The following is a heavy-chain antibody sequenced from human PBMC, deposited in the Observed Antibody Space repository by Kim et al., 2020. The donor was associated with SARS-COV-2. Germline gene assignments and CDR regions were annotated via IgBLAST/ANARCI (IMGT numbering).Heavy chain of an antibody. CDR3: ARDSNVYYYGSGSHYYFDY. CDR2: IIPIFGTA. D-gene: IGHD3-10*01. CDR1: GGTFSSYA. J-gene: IGHJ4*02. V-gene: IGHV1-69*13. Sequence: SVKVSCKASGGTFSSYAISWVRQAPGQGLEWMGGIIPIFGTANYAQKFQGRVTLTADESTSTAYMELSSLRSEDTAVYYCARDSNVYYYGSGSHYYFDYWGQGTLVTVSS.